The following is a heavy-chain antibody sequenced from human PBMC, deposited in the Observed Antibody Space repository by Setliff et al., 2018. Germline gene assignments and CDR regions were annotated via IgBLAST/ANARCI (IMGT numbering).Heavy chain of an antibody. CDR3: ARIDATIFAATGPFDP. D-gene: IGHD3-3*01. CDR2: IYSGDART. V-gene: IGHV3-23*03. Sequence: SLKISCAASGFTFSIYAMTWVRQAPGKGLEWVSVIYSGDARTYYADSVKGRFTISRGNSKNSLYLQMNSLRDEDTAIYYCARIDATIFAATGPFDPWGQGTLVTVSS. J-gene: IGHJ5*02. CDR1: GFTFSIYA.